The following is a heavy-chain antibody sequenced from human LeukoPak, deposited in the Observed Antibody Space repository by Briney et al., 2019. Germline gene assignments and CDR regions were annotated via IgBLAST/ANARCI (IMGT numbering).Heavy chain of an antibody. CDR2: ISNDGSRK. CDR3: ARDRAWNYFDY. Sequence: GGSLRLSCAPSGFTFSRHGMHWVRQAPGKGLEWVAIISNDGSRKYYAHSVEGRFTISRDNSKDTLYLQMDSLRAEDTAVYYCARDRAWNYFDYWGQGTLVTVSS. J-gene: IGHJ4*02. CDR1: GFTFSRHG. V-gene: IGHV3-30*03. D-gene: IGHD3-3*01.